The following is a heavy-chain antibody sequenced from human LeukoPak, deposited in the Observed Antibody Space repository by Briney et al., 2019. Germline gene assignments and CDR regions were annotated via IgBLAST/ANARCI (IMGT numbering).Heavy chain of an antibody. CDR1: GYTFTGYY. V-gene: IGHV1-2*02. CDR3: ARVWDFGSGNYPSDY. J-gene: IGHJ4*02. CDR2: INPNSGGT. D-gene: IGHD3-10*01. Sequence: ASVKVSCKASGYTFTGYYMHWVRQAPGQGLEWMGWINPNSGGTNYAQKFQGRVTMTRDTSISTAYMELSRLRSDDTAVYYCARVWDFGSGNYPSDYWGQGTLVTVSS.